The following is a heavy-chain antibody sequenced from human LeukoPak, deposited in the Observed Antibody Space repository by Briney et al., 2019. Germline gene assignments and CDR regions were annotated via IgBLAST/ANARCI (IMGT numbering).Heavy chain of an antibody. V-gene: IGHV3-7*01. CDR1: GFTFSSYA. CDR2: IKQDGSEE. D-gene: IGHD3-10*01. Sequence: GGSLRLSCAASGFTFSSYAMSWVRQAPGKGVEWVANIKQDGSEEWYLDSVKGRFTISRDNSKSSLFLQMNSLRADDTALYYCVREIYHMAYYGDLWGQGTLVTVSS. CDR3: VREIYHMAYYGDL. J-gene: IGHJ4*02.